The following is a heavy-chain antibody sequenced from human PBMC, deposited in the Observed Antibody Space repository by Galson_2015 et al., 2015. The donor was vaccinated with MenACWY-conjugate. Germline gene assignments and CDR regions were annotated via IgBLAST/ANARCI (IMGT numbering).Heavy chain of an antibody. V-gene: IGHV2-70*04. CDR3: ARVSSGN. CDR2: IDWNNDK. Sequence: PALVRRQETRTLPCTFSGYSLRTGGMRVSWIRQPPGQGLEWLARIDWNNDKFYNTSLKTRLTISKETSKNQVVLTMTNMCPVDTATYYCARVSSGNWGQGTLVTVPS. CDR1: GYSLRTGGMR. J-gene: IGHJ4*02.